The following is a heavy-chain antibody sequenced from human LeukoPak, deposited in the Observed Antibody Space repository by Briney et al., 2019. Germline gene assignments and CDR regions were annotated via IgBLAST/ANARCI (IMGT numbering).Heavy chain of an antibody. CDR2: ISYDGSNK. CDR3: ASDPRDGGQNV. CDR1: GFTFSRHG. Sequence: GRSLRLSCAASGFTFSRHGIHWVRQAPGKGLEWVAVISYDGSNKYYADSVKGRFTFSRDKSKNTLYLQMNSLRPEDSAVYYCASDPRDGGQNVWGKGTTVTVSS. V-gene: IGHV3-30*03. J-gene: IGHJ6*04. D-gene: IGHD5-24*01.